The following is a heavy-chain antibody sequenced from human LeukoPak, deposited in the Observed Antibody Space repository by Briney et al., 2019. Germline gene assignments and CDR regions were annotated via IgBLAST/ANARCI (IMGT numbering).Heavy chain of an antibody. V-gene: IGHV3-7*05. CDR3: ARWPDSGTHGMDV. J-gene: IGHJ6*02. Sequence: GGSLRLSCAASGFTFSGDWMNWVRHAPGKGMEWVANIKEDGSEKNYVDSVKGRFTISRDNARNSMFLQMNTLRAEDTAVYYCARWPDSGTHGMDVWGQGTTVTVS. CDR2: IKEDGSEK. CDR1: GFTFSGDW. D-gene: IGHD1-26*01.